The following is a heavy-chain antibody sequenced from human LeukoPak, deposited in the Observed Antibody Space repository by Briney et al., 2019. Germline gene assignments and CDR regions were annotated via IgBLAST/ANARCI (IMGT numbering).Heavy chain of an antibody. CDR2: ISGSGGTT. CDR1: GFTFSSYV. J-gene: IGHJ4*02. Sequence: GGSLRLSCAASGFTFSSYVMSWVRQAPGKGLEWVSGISGSGGTTYYADSVKGRFTISRDNSKNMLYLQMNSLRAEDTAVYYCAKPYYYGSRSYMDYWGQGTLVTVSS. D-gene: IGHD3-10*01. V-gene: IGHV3-23*01. CDR3: AKPYYYGSRSYMDY.